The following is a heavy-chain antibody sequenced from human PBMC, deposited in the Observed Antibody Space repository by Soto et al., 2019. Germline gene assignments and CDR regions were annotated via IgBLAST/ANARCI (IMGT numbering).Heavy chain of an antibody. D-gene: IGHD6-6*01. J-gene: IGHJ6*02. CDR3: ARILLSSDYYGMDV. V-gene: IGHV2-70*11. Sequence: TLSLTCTVSGDSISSHYWSWIRQPPGKALEWLARIDWDDDKYYSTSLKTRLTISKDTSKNQVVLTMTNMDPVDTATYYCARILLSSDYYGMDVWGQGTTGTVS. CDR1: GDSISSHY. CDR2: IDWDDDK.